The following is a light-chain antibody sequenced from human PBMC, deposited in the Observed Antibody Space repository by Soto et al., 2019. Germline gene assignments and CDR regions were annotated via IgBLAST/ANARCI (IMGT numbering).Light chain of an antibody. V-gene: IGLV2-8*01. J-gene: IGLJ2*01. Sequence: QSALTQPPSASGSPGQSVTISCTGTSGDVGGYNYVSWFQQHPGKAPKVMIYEVTKRPSGVPDRFSGSRSGNTASLTVSGLQAEDEADYYCSSYAGSNNVVFGGGTKVTV. CDR3: SSYAGSNNVV. CDR2: EVT. CDR1: SGDVGGYNY.